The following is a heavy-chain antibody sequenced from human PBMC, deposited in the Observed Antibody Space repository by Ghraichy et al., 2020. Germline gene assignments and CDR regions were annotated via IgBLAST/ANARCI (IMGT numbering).Heavy chain of an antibody. CDR3: ARRRGSGLFDY. CDR1: GGSISNYY. D-gene: IGHD3-10*01. J-gene: IGHJ4*01. V-gene: IGHV4-59*08. Sequence: SETLSLTCTVSGGSISNYYWTWIRQPPGKGLEWIGYIYHTGSTSYNPSLKSRVTVSRDTSRNQFALKVNTVTAADTAVYFCARRRGSGLFDYWGRGVLVAVSS. CDR2: IYHTGST.